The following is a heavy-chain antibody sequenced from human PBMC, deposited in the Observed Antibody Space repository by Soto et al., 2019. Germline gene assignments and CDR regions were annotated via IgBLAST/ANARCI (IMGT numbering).Heavy chain of an antibody. J-gene: IGHJ4*02. CDR2: IYYSGST. V-gene: IGHV4-31*03. Sequence: SETLSLTCPVSGGSISSGCYYWSWIRQHPGKGLEWIGYIYYSGSTYYNPSLKSRVTISVDTSKNQFSLKLSSVTAADTAVYYCARESVAGTFPRFDYWGQGTLVTVSS. CDR3: ARESVAGTFPRFDY. D-gene: IGHD2-15*01. CDR1: GGSISSGCYY.